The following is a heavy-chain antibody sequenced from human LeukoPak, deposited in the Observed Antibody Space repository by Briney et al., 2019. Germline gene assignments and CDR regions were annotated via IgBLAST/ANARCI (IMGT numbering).Heavy chain of an antibody. CDR1: GFTFSSYA. CDR3: AKDMRGGYGDYSRGTDY. Sequence: GGSLRLSCAASGFTFSSYAMSWVRQAPGKGLEWVSAISGSGGSTYYADSVKGRFTISRDNSKNTLYLQMNSLRAEDTAVYYCAKDMRGGYGDYSRGTDYWGQGTLVTVSS. D-gene: IGHD4-17*01. CDR2: ISGSGGST. V-gene: IGHV3-23*01. J-gene: IGHJ4*02.